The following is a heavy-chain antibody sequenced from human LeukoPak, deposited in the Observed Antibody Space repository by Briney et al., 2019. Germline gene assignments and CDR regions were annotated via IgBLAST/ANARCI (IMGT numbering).Heavy chain of an antibody. Sequence: SETLSLTCTVSGSSFNNYYWSWIRQPPGKGLEWIGNIYYTGDATYTPSLKSRVIISIDTSKHQFSLRLTSVTAADTAVYFCARGTLRWHLDQWGQGTLVPVSS. V-gene: IGHV4-59*01. CDR3: ARGTLRWHLDQ. D-gene: IGHD4-23*01. CDR2: IYYTGDA. CDR1: GSSFNNYY. J-gene: IGHJ4*02.